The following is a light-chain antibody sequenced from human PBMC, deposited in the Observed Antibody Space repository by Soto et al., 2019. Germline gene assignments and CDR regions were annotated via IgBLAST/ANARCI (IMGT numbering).Light chain of an antibody. CDR3: LQDYKYPLT. J-gene: IGKJ4*01. V-gene: IGKV1-6*01. CDR1: QGIRND. CDR2: AAS. Sequence: AIQMTQSPYSLSASLGDRVTITCRASQGIRNDLGWYQQKPGKAPKLLIYAASSLQSGVPSRFSGSGSGTDFTLTISSLQPEDFALYYCLQDYKYPLTFGGGTKLDIK.